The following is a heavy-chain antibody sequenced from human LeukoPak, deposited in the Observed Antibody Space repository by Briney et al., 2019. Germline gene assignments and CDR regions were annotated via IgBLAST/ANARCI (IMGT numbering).Heavy chain of an antibody. CDR3: ARDRSLQLDFDY. D-gene: IGHD5-18*01. V-gene: IGHV3-33*01. J-gene: IGHJ4*02. Sequence: QPGRSLRLSCAAPGFTFSSYGMHWVRQAPGKGLEWVAVIWYDGSNKYYADSVKGRFSISRDNSKNTLYLQMNSLRAEDTAVYYCARDRSLQLDFDYWGQGTLVTVSS. CDR2: IWYDGSNK. CDR1: GFTFSSYG.